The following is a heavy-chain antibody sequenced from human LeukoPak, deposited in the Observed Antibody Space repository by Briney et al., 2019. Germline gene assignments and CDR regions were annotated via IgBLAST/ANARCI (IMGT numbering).Heavy chain of an antibody. Sequence: PGGSLRLSCAASGFTFSSYAMSWVHQAPGKGLEWVSAISGSGGSTYYADSVKGRFTISRDNSKNTLYLQVNSLRAKDTAVYYCAKDIMGQTPYWGQGTLVTVSS. CDR1: GFTFSSYA. CDR3: AKDIMGQTPY. CDR2: ISGSGGST. V-gene: IGHV3-23*01. J-gene: IGHJ4*02.